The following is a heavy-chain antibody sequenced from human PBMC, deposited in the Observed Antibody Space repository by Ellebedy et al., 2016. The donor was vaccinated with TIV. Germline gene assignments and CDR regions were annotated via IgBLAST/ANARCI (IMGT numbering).Heavy chain of an antibody. CDR1: GFTFSSYS. CDR3: ARVRYGGYVAY. D-gene: IGHD1-26*01. Sequence: GESLKISXATSGFTFSSYSMNWVRQAPGKGLEWVSSISSSSSYIYYADSVKGQFTISRDNAKNSLYLKMNSLRAEDTAVYYCARVRYGGYVAYWGQGTLVTVSS. CDR2: ISSSSSYI. V-gene: IGHV3-21*01. J-gene: IGHJ4*02.